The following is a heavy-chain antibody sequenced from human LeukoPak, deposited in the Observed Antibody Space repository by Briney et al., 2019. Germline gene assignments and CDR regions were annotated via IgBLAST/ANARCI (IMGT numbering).Heavy chain of an antibody. V-gene: IGHV4-4*02. D-gene: IGHD4-17*01. Sequence: KTSETLSLTCAVSGGSISSSNWWSWVRQPPGKGLEWIGEIYHSGSTNYNPSLKSRVTISVDKSKNQFSLKLSSVTAADTAVYYCARHVYGEYGPGDYWGQGILVTVSS. CDR2: IYHSGST. CDR1: GGSISSSNW. CDR3: ARHVYGEYGPGDY. J-gene: IGHJ4*02.